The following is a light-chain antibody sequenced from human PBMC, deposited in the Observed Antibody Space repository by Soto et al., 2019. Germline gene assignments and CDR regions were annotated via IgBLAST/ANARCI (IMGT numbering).Light chain of an antibody. CDR2: RSN. CDR3: AAWDGSLSGVI. J-gene: IGLJ2*01. Sequence: QSVLTQPPSASGTPGQRVTISCSGSSSNIGNNHVYWYQQLPGTAPKLLIYRSNQRPSGVTDRFSGSRSGTSASLAISGLRSEDEADYHCAAWDGSLSGVIFGGGTQLTVL. CDR1: SSNIGNNH. V-gene: IGLV1-47*01.